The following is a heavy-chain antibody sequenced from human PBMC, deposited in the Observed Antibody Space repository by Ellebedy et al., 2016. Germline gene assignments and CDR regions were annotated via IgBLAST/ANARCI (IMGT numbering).Heavy chain of an antibody. D-gene: IGHD2-15*01. CDR2: ISAGSDTT. CDR1: GLNFNTFF. Sequence: GGSLRLXXTASGLNFNTFFMTWVRQAPGKGLEWVSTISAGSDTTRLADSVKGRFTISRDNSRNILYLHMNSLRVDDTAKYYCREGHYSDVWGQGTLVTVSS. CDR3: REGHYSDV. V-gene: IGHV3-23*01. J-gene: IGHJ1*01.